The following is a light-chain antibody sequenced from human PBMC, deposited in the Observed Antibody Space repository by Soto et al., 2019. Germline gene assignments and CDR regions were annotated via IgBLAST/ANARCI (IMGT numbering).Light chain of an antibody. J-gene: IGKJ4*01. CDR2: DAS. Sequence: DIPMTQSPSTLSASVGDRVTITCRASQSLSSYLAWYQQKPGKAPKLLIYDASSLESGVPSTFSGSGFGTEFTLTISSLQPDDFATYYCQQYNNYSPLTFGGGTKVEIK. CDR3: QQYNNYSPLT. V-gene: IGKV1-5*01. CDR1: QSLSSY.